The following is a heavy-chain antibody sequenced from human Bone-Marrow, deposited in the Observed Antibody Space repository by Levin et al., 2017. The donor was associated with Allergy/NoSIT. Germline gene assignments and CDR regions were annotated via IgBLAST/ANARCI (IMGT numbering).Heavy chain of an antibody. CDR2: MYNSGST. CDR3: SRERKWYSGSGQRYGMDV. V-gene: IGHV4-59*01. J-gene: IGHJ6*02. Sequence: SETLSLTCTVSGGSISGYYWSWIRQPPGQGLEWIGYMYNSGSTNYNASLQSRVTISIDSSKNQFSLSLSSVTAADPAVYYCSRERKWYSGSGQRYGMDVWGQGTTVIVSS. D-gene: IGHD2-15*01. CDR1: GGSISGYY.